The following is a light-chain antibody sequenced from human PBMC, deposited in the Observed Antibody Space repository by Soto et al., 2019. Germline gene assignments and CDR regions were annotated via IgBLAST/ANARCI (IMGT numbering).Light chain of an antibody. Sequence: QSVVTQPPSVSGSPGQSVAISCTGTGSDVGTFNRVSWYQQSPGTAPKLMIYDVSDRPSGVPHRFSGSKSGNTASLTISGLQAEDEADYYCSSYTSSSTYVFGTGTKVTVL. CDR2: DVS. V-gene: IGLV2-18*02. CDR1: GSDVGTFNR. J-gene: IGLJ1*01. CDR3: SSYTSSSTYV.